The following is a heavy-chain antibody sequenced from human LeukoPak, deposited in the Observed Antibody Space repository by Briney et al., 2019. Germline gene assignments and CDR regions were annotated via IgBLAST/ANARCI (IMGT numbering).Heavy chain of an antibody. CDR3: ARARGWRSYYYYYGMDV. CDR2: INHSRST. CDR1: GGSFSGYY. V-gene: IGHV4-34*01. J-gene: IGHJ6*02. D-gene: IGHD2-15*01. Sequence: SETLSLTCAVYGGSFSGYYWSWIRQPPGKGLEWIGEINHSRSTNYNPSLKSRVTISVDTSKNQFSLKLSSVTAADTAVYYCARARGWRSYYYYYGMDVWGQGTTVTVSS.